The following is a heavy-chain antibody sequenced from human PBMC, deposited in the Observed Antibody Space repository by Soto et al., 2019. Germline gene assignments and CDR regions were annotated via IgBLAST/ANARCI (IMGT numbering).Heavy chain of an antibody. CDR1: GGSISSGGYY. CDR3: ATLGGYSYGSSAF. V-gene: IGHV4-31*03. D-gene: IGHD5-18*01. CDR2: IYYSGST. Sequence: SETLSLTCTVSGGSISSGGYYWSWIRQHPGKGLEWIGYIYYSGSTYYNPSLKSRVTISVDTSKNQFSLKLSSVTAADTAVYYGATLGGYSYGSSAFWGQGTLVTVSS. J-gene: IGHJ4*02.